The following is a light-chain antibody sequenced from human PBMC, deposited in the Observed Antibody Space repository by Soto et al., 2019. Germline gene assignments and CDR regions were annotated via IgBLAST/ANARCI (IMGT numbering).Light chain of an antibody. CDR3: QQYGSSPT. V-gene: IGKV3-20*01. Sequence: ILLTQCPGTLCLSPGKRVTLSCRASQRVYSSYLAWYHQIPGQAPRLLFYDASIRATGIPDGFSGSGSGTDFSLTISRLPPEDSAVYYCQQYGSSPTFGQGTKVDI. CDR1: QRVYSSY. CDR2: DAS. J-gene: IGKJ1*01.